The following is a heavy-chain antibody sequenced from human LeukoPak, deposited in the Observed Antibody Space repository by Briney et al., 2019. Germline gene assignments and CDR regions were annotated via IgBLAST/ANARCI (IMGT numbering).Heavy chain of an antibody. V-gene: IGHV4-4*07. CDR3: ARQDSKVGAYTGPYYFDY. J-gene: IGHJ4*02. CDR2: IYTSGTT. Sequence: SETLSLTCTVSGGSINGYYWNWVRQPAGKGLEWIGRIYTSGTTDYNPSLKSRITMSVDTSTNQVSLKVNSVTAADTAVYYCARQDSKVGAYTGPYYFDYWGQGILVTVSS. CDR1: GGSINGYY. D-gene: IGHD1-26*01.